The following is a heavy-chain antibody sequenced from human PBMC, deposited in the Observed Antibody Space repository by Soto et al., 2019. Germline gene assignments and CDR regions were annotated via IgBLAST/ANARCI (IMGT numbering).Heavy chain of an antibody. V-gene: IGHV3-74*01. J-gene: IGHJ4*02. CDR1: GFTFSSYW. D-gene: IGHD6-13*01. CDR3: ARDEAAQYYFDY. Sequence: EVQLEESGGGLVQPGGSLRLSCAASGFTFSSYWMHWVRQAPVKGLVWVSRINSDGSSTSYADSVKGRFTISRDNAKNTLYLQMNSLRAEDTAVYYCARDEAAQYYFDYWGQGTLVTVSP. CDR2: INSDGSST.